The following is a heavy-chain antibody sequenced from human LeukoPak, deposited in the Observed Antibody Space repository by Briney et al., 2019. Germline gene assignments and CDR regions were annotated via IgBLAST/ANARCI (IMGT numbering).Heavy chain of an antibody. CDR2: INHSGST. V-gene: IGHV4-39*01. CDR3: ARHPTLRFLEWPQGAFDI. D-gene: IGHD3-3*01. J-gene: IGHJ3*02. Sequence: SETLSLTCTVSGGSISSSSYYWSWIRQPPGKGLEWIGEINHSGSTNYNPSLKSRVTISVDTSKSQFSLKLSSVTAADTAVYYCARHPTLRFLEWPQGAFDIWGQGTMVTVSS. CDR1: GGSISSSSYY.